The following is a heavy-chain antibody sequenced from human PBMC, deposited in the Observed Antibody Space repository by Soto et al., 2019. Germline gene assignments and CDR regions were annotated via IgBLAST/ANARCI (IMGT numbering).Heavy chain of an antibody. D-gene: IGHD6-6*01. V-gene: IGHV3-48*02. Sequence: EVQLVESGGGLVQPGGSLRLSCAASGFSFSTYSMNWVRQAPGKGLAWVSYISSRSYTIYYIDSVKGRFTISRDNATRSLYLPMNSLRDESSAVYYCARGGSSSDHGMDVWGQGTTVTVSS. CDR1: GFSFSTYS. CDR2: ISSRSYTI. CDR3: ARGGSSSDHGMDV. J-gene: IGHJ6*02.